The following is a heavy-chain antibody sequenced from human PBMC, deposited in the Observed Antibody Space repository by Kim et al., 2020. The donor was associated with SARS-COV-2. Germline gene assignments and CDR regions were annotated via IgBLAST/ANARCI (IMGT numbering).Heavy chain of an antibody. V-gene: IGHV3-7*01. CDR3: ASESYSRSWYV. J-gene: IGHJ4*02. CDR2: INQDGSQI. CDR1: GFTFSSYW. D-gene: IGHD6-13*01. Sequence: GGSLRLSCAASGFTFSSYWMTWVRQAPGKGLEWVAKINQDGSQIDSADSMKGRFTISRDNAKNSLYLQINSLRAEDTAVYYCASESYSRSWYVWGQGTLGTVSS.